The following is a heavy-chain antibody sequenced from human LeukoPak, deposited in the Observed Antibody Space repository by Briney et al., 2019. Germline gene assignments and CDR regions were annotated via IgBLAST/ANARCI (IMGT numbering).Heavy chain of an antibody. CDR1: GFTFGDYA. CDR2: IRSKAFGGST. J-gene: IGHJ4*02. Sequence: GGSLRLSCIASGFTFGDYAMSWVRQAPGKGLKWVGFIRSKAFGGSTEYAASVKGRFTISRGDSKSIAYLQMNSLKTEDTAVYYCTRDFTIFDYWGQGTLVTVSS. D-gene: IGHD3-3*01. CDR3: TRDFTIFDY. V-gene: IGHV3-49*04.